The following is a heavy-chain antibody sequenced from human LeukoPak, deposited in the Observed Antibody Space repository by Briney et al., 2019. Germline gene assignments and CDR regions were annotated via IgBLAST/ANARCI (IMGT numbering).Heavy chain of an antibody. V-gene: IGHV1-2*02. D-gene: IGHD3-10*01. CDR1: GYPFTGYY. J-gene: IGHJ4*02. CDR3: ARDGYYGSGHRYYFDY. Sequence: ASVQVSCKASGYPFTGYYMHWVRPAPGQGLEWMGWINPNSGGTNYAQKFQGRVTMTRDTSISTAYMELSRLRSDDTAVYYCARDGYYGSGHRYYFDYWGQGTLVTVSS. CDR2: INPNSGGT.